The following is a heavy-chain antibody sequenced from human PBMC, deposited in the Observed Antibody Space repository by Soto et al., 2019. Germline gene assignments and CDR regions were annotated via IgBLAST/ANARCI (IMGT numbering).Heavy chain of an antibody. CDR2: IFYSGST. CDR3: GRHTLFGVVTDY. J-gene: IGHJ4*02. Sequence: QLRLQESGPGLVKPSETLSLTCIVSGGSISRSGYYWGWIRQSPGKGLEWIGSIFYSGSTYYNSSPKSRLTISVDTSKNEFSLKLSSVTVADTAMYYCGRHTLFGVVTDYWGQGTLVTVSS. D-gene: IGHD3-3*01. V-gene: IGHV4-39*01. CDR1: GGSISRSGYY.